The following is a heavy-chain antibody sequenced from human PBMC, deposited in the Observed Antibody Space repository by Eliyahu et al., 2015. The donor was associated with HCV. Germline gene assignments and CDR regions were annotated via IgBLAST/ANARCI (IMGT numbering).Heavy chain of an antibody. D-gene: IGHD6-13*01. CDR1: GGTFRRYT. CDR2: IIPILXXX. CDR3: AREAIAAAAPYWCIDL. J-gene: IGHJ2*01. Sequence: AQSGAASTKDGSSVTVSCKAPGGTFRRYTISWXRQAPGQGXEWMGRIIPILXXXNYAQKFQGRVTITADKSTSTAYMELSXLRSEDAAVYYCAREAIAAAAPYWCIDLWGRGTLVTVSS. V-gene: IGHV1-69*08.